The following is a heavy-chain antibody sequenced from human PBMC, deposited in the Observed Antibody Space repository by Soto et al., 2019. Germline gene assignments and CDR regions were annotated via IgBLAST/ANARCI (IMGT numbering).Heavy chain of an antibody. CDR1: GFIFGNYM. J-gene: IGHJ3*02. V-gene: IGHV3-23*01. D-gene: IGHD2-15*01. Sequence: EVQLLESGGGLVQPGESLRLSCAFSGFIFGNYMMTWVRQAPGKGLEWVSTIRDGGESTYYADSVKGRFTISRDNSKKPCYLKMDSLGVEDTAVYYCAPHVHCSGGSCHYDAFDIRGQGTMVTVSS. CDR2: IRDGGEST. CDR3: APHVHCSGGSCHYDAFDI.